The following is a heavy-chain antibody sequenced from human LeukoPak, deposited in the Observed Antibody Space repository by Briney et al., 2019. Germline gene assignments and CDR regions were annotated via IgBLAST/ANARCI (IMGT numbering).Heavy chain of an antibody. CDR3: AKGGSGMATITSVDY. J-gene: IGHJ4*02. Sequence: PGGSLRLSCAASGFTFSDYYMSWIRQAPGKGLEWVSYISSSGSTIYYADSVKGRFTISRDNSKNTLYLQMNSLRAEDTAVYYCAKGGSGMATITSVDYWGQGTLVTVSS. CDR2: ISSSGSTI. D-gene: IGHD5-12*01. V-gene: IGHV3-11*01. CDR1: GFTFSDYY.